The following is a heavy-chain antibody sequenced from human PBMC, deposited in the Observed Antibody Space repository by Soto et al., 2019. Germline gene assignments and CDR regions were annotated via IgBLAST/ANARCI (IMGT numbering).Heavy chain of an antibody. CDR2: ISGGSD. Sequence: EVQLLESGGDLVQPGGSLRLSCAASGLTLRSFVVSWVRQAPGKGLEWVSTISGGSDDYADSVKGRFAIARDDSKNTLYLQMNSRRGDDTAVYYGGKASGGRWFDPFDSWGQGTLVTVSS. V-gene: IGHV3-23*01. D-gene: IGHD3-10*01. CDR3: GKASGGRWFDPFDS. J-gene: IGHJ4*02. CDR1: GLTLRSFV.